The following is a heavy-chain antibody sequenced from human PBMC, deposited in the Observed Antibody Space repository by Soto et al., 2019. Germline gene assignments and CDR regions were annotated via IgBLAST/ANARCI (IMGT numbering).Heavy chain of an antibody. CDR1: GYSFTTYW. Sequence: PGESLKISCKGSGYSFTTYWISWVRQMPGKGLEWMGRIDPSDSYTSYSPSFEGHVTVSRGKSISTAYLQWSSLKASDTAMYYCARHFKADYVGTQWDMDVWGQGTTVTVSS. CDR2: IDPSDSYT. CDR3: ARHFKADYVGTQWDMDV. J-gene: IGHJ6*02. D-gene: IGHD1-26*01. V-gene: IGHV5-10-1*01.